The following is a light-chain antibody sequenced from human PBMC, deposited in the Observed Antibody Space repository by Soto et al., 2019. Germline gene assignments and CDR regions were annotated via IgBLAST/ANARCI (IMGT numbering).Light chain of an antibody. CDR1: QDISNY. J-gene: IGKJ3*01. Sequence: DIQMTQSPSSLSASVGDRVTITCQASQDISNYLNWYQHKPGKPPKLLIYDASNLETGVPSRFSGSGSGTDFTFTISSLQNEDVATYYCQQYEDLPLSFGPGTKVDF. CDR2: DAS. V-gene: IGKV1-33*01. CDR3: QQYEDLPLS.